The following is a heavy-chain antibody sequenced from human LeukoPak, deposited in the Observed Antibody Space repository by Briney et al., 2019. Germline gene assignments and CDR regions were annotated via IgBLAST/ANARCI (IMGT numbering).Heavy chain of an antibody. Sequence: SVKVSCKASGGTFSSYAISWVRQAPGQGREWMGRIIPILGIANYAQKFQGRVTITTDKSTSTAYMELSSLRSEDTAVYYCARPITGTSVDYYGMDVWGQGTTVTVSS. V-gene: IGHV1-69*04. CDR2: IIPILGIA. CDR3: ARPITGTSVDYYGMDV. J-gene: IGHJ6*02. D-gene: IGHD1-7*01. CDR1: GGTFSSYA.